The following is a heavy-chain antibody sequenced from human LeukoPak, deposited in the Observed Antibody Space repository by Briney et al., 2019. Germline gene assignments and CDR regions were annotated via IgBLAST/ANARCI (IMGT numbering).Heavy chain of an antibody. D-gene: IGHD4/OR15-4a*01. V-gene: IGHV3-74*01. Sequence: GGFLRLSCAASGSTFSDYWMHWVRQVPGKGLVWVARILNDGSATTYADFVKGRFTISRDNAKNTLYLQMNSLRVEDTAVYYCAREADGAHNWYLDLWGRGTLVPVSS. CDR2: ILNDGSAT. CDR3: AREADGAHNWYLDL. J-gene: IGHJ2*01. CDR1: GSTFSDYW.